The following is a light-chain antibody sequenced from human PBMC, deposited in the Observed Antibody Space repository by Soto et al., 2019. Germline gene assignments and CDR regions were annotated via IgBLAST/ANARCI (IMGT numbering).Light chain of an antibody. CDR3: QQSYSSPPT. J-gene: IGKJ1*01. Sequence: DIHLTQSPSTLSASLGDGVVITCRASQSISNHLNWYQQRPGKAPKLLIFAASSLQSGVPSSFSGSRSGPDFTLTISSLQPEDFATYYCQQSYSSPPTFGQGNKVDIK. CDR2: AAS. CDR1: QSISNH. V-gene: IGKV1-39*01.